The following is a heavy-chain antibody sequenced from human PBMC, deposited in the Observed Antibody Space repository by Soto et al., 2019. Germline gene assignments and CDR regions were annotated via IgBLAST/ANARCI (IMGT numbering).Heavy chain of an antibody. J-gene: IGHJ4*02. V-gene: IGHV5-51*03. D-gene: IGHD3-10*01. CDR2: IYPGDSDT. CDR1: GYSFTSYW. CDR3: ARREVTYYYGSGSYYFDY. Sequence: EVQLVQSGAEVKKPGESLKISCKGSGYSFTSYWIGWVRLMPGKGLEWMGIIYPGDSDTRYSPSFQGQVTISADKSISTAYLQWSSLKASDTAMYYCARREVTYYYGSGSYYFDYWGQGTLVTVSS.